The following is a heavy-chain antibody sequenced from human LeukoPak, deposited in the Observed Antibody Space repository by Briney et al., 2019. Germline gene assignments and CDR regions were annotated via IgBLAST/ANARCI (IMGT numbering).Heavy chain of an antibody. CDR1: GGSFSGYY. CDR3: ARVSHTVTTDLDY. V-gene: IGHV4-34*01. D-gene: IGHD4-17*01. Sequence: SETLSLTCAVYGGSFSGYYWSWIRRPPEKGLEWIGEINHSGSTNYNPSLKSRVTISVDTSKNQFSLKLSSVTAADTAVYYCARVSHTVTTDLDYWGQGTLVTVSS. CDR2: INHSGST. J-gene: IGHJ4*02.